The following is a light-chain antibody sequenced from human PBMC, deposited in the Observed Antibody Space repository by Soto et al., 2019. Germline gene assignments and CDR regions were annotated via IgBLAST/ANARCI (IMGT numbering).Light chain of an antibody. CDR3: SSYTSSSTLVV. J-gene: IGLJ3*02. CDR2: DVS. V-gene: IGLV2-14*01. CDR1: SSDIGGYNY. Sequence: QSVLTQPASVSGSPGQSITISCTGTSSDIGGYNYVSWYQQYPGKAPKLIIYDVSNRPSGVSNRFSGSKSGNTASLTISGLQAEDEAYYYCSSYTSSSTLVVFGGGTKLTVL.